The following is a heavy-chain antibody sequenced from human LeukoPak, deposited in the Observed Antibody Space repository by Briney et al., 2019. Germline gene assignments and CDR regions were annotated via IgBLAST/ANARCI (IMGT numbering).Heavy chain of an antibody. Sequence: GASVKVSCKASGGTFSSYAISWVRQAPGQGLEWMGRIIPILGIENYAQKFQGRVTITADKSTSTAYMELSSLRSEDTAVYYCARSYYYDSSGYPYNWFDPWGQGTLVTVSS. CDR1: GGTFSSYA. J-gene: IGHJ5*02. D-gene: IGHD3-22*01. V-gene: IGHV1-69*04. CDR2: IIPILGIE. CDR3: ARSYYYDSSGYPYNWFDP.